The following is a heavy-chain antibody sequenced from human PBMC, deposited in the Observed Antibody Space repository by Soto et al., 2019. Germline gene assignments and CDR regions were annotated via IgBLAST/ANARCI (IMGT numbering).Heavy chain of an antibody. CDR3: AKELETYYYGSGGVDV. CDR2: IPYDGSNK. D-gene: IGHD3-10*01. J-gene: IGHJ6*02. CDR1: GFTFSSYG. V-gene: IGHV3-30*18. Sequence: PGGSLRLSCAASGFTFSSYGMHWVRQAPGKGLEWVAVIPYDGSNKYYADSVKGRFTISRDNSKNTLYLQMNSLRAEDTAVYYCAKELETYYYGSGGVDVWGQGTTVTVSS.